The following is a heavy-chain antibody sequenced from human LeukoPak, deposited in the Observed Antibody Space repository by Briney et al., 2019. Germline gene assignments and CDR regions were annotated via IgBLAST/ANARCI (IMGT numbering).Heavy chain of an antibody. CDR1: GFTFTDYY. Sequence: GASMKVSCKASGFTFTDYYIHWVRQAPGQGLEWMGWINLNNGDIKSAQKFQGRVTMTRDTSITTVYMEVSWLTSDDTAIYYCARADRLHGGPYLIGPWGQGTLVTVSS. J-gene: IGHJ5*02. V-gene: IGHV1-2*02. CDR2: INLNNGDI. CDR3: ARADRLHGGPYLIGP. D-gene: IGHD2-21*01.